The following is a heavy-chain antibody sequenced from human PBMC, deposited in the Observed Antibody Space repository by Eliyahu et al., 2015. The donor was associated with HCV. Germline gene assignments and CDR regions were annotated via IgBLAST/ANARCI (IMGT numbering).Heavy chain of an antibody. V-gene: IGHV3-73*01. J-gene: IGHJ4*02. D-gene: IGHD3-10*01. CDR3: IRDSGKGPDH. Sequence: VRQASGKGLEWVGRIRSKTNSYATAYAASLMGRFTISRDDSKSTAYLQMNSLKTEDTAVYYCIRDSGKGPDHWGQGTLVTVSS. CDR2: IRSKTNSYAT.